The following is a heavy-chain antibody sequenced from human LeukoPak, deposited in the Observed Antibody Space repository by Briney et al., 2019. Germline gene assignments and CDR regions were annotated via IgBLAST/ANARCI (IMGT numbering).Heavy chain of an antibody. V-gene: IGHV4-4*02. CDR3: ARDHTQWLVRPH. Sequence: SETLSLTCGVSGGSITSTNYWTWVRQPPGKGLEWIGEINHSGSTNYNPSLKSRVTISVDTSKNQFSLKLSSVTAADTAVYYCARDHTQWLVRPHWGQGTPVTVSS. J-gene: IGHJ1*01. CDR1: GGSITSTNY. CDR2: INHSGST. D-gene: IGHD6-19*01.